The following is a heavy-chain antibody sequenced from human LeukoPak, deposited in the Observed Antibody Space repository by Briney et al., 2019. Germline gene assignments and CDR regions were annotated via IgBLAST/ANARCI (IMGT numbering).Heavy chain of an antibody. V-gene: IGHV4-61*01. J-gene: IGHJ4*02. Sequence: SETLSLTCTVSGGSVSSGSYYWSWIRQPPGKGLEWIGYIYYSGSTNYNPSLKSRVTISVDTSKNQFSLKLSSVTAADTAVYYCARDPVGATFVDYWGQGTLVTVCS. D-gene: IGHD1-26*01. CDR3: ARDPVGATFVDY. CDR1: GGSVSSGSYY. CDR2: IYYSGST.